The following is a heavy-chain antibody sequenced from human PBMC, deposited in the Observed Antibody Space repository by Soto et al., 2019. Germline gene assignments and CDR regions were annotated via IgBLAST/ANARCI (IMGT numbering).Heavy chain of an antibody. CDR3: ARELLYYDSDGYSWDDAFDI. Sequence: QLQLLESGSGLVRPSQTLSLTCAVSGGSLSSSAYSWSWIRQAPGKGLEWIGFIYQSGSTYYNPSLKSRVTMSLDRPKNQFSLKLSSVTAADTAVYYCARELLYYDSDGYSWDDAFDIWGQGTMVTVSS. CDR2: IYQSGST. V-gene: IGHV4-30-2*01. J-gene: IGHJ3*02. CDR1: GGSLSSSAYS. D-gene: IGHD3-22*01.